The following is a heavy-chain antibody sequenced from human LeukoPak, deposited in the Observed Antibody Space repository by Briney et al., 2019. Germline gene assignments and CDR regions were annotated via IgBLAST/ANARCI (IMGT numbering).Heavy chain of an antibody. D-gene: IGHD3-10*01. V-gene: IGHV4-34*01. CDR1: GGSFSGYY. CDR2: INHSGST. J-gene: IGHJ6*02. Sequence: SETLSLTCAVYGGSFSGYYWSWIRQPPGKGLEWIGEINHSGSTNYNPSLKSRVTISVGTSKNQFSLKLSSVTAADTAVYYCARDLKVRGVHYGMDVWGQGTTVTVSS. CDR3: ARDLKVRGVHYGMDV.